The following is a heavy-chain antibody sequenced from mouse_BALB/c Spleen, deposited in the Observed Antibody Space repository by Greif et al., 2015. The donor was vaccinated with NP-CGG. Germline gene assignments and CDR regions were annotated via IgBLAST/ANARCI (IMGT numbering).Heavy chain of an antibody. J-gene: IGHJ1*01. Sequence: ESGPGLVKPSQSLSLTCSVTGYSITSGYYWNWIRQFPGNKLEWMGYISYDGSNNYNPSLKNRISITRDTSKNQFFLKLNSVTTEDTATYYCARDGYSWYFDVWGAGTTVTVSS. CDR1: GYSITSGYY. V-gene: IGHV3-6*02. CDR2: ISYDGSN. CDR3: ARDGYSWYFDV. D-gene: IGHD2-3*01.